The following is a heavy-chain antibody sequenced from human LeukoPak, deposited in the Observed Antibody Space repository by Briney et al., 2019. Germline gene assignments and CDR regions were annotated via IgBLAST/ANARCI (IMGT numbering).Heavy chain of an antibody. Sequence: SETLSLTCTVSGGSISSGGYYWSWIRQHPGKGLEWIGYIYYSGSTYYNPSLKSRVTISVDTSKNQFSLKLSSVTAADTAVYYCARIKQPNWYFDLWGRGTLVTVSS. CDR3: ARIKQPNWYFDL. V-gene: IGHV4-31*03. CDR2: IYYSGST. D-gene: IGHD5-18*01. CDR1: GGSISSGGYY. J-gene: IGHJ2*01.